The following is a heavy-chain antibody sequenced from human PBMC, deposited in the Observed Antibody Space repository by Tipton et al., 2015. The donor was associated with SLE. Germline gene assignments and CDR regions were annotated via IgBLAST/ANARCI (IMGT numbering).Heavy chain of an antibody. CDR3: ARDAFNGYFDY. CDR1: GGSISSGSYY. V-gene: IGHV4-61*02. Sequence: TLSLTCTVSGGSISSGSYYWSWIRQPAGKGLEWIGRIYTSGSTNYNPSLKSRVTISVDTSKNQFSLKLSSVTAADTAVYYCARDAFNGYFDYWGQGTLVTVSS. CDR2: IYTSGST. J-gene: IGHJ4*02.